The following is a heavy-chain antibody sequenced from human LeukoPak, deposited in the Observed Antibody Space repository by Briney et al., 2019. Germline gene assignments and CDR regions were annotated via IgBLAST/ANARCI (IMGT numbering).Heavy chain of an antibody. CDR1: GYTFIDYY. CDR3: ARSRMTTLPGFDY. Sequence: ASVKVSCKPSGYTFIDYYVHWVRQAPGQGLEWMGWINPNSGATNSAQNLQGRVTLTRDKSMTTAYLDLCGLTYDDTAVYYCARSRMTTLPGFDYWGQGTLVTVSS. V-gene: IGHV1-2*02. J-gene: IGHJ4*02. CDR2: INPNSGAT. D-gene: IGHD1-1*01.